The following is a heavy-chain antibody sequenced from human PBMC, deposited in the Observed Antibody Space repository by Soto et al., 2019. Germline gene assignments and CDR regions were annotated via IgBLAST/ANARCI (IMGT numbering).Heavy chain of an antibody. CDR1: GFTFSSYA. D-gene: IGHD6-19*01. CDR2: ISGSGGST. Sequence: GGSLRLSCAASGFTFSSYAMSWVRQAPGKGLEWVSAISGSGGSTYYADSVKGRFTISRDNSKNTLYLQMNSLRAEDTAVYYYAKEPHISYSSRWYPLFDYWGQGTLVTVSS. J-gene: IGHJ4*02. CDR3: AKEPHISYSSRWYPLFDY. V-gene: IGHV3-23*01.